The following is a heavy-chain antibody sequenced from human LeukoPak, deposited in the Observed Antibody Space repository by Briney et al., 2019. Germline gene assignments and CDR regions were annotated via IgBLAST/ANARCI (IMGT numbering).Heavy chain of an antibody. CDR2: IYYSGST. V-gene: IGHV4-59*08. D-gene: IGHD5-18*01. Sequence: SETLSLTCTVSGGSISSYYWSWIRQPPGKGLEWIGYIYYSGSTNYNPSLKSRVTISVDTSKNQFSLKLSSVTAADTAVYYCARVVRGYSYGLGFDYWGQGTLVTVSS. CDR3: ARVVRGYSYGLGFDY. CDR1: GGSISSYY. J-gene: IGHJ4*02.